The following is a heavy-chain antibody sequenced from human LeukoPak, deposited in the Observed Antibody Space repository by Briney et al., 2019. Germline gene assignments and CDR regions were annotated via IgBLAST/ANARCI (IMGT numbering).Heavy chain of an antibody. Sequence: PGGSLRLSCAASGFTFSNYAMSWVRQAPGKGLEWVSSITGGGSAIYYADSMKSRFTISRDNSKNTLYLQINGLRAEDTAVYYCAKWGDYDVLTGYYVSDYWGQGTLVTVSS. CDR3: AKWGDYDVLTGYYVSDY. D-gene: IGHD3-9*01. J-gene: IGHJ4*02. CDR1: GFTFSNYA. CDR2: ITGGGSAI. V-gene: IGHV3-23*01.